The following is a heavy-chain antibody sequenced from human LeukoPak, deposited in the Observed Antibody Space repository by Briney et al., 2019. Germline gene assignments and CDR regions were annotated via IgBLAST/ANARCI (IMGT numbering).Heavy chain of an antibody. CDR2: IRSKGNDK. CDR1: ESTTDRQF. D-gene: IGHD2-2*01. V-gene: IGHV3-21*01. CDR3: ARALRSSRLTSTPWDYFYDYIDV. J-gene: IGHJ6*03. Sequence: SAGSLSLACEASESTTDRQFMNWVRQAPGKWLEWVSAIRSKGNDKHYADSVKGRFSISIDNARNSVYLQMDSLRAEDTAVYYCARALRSSRLTSTPWDYFYDYIDVWGRGTRVTVSS.